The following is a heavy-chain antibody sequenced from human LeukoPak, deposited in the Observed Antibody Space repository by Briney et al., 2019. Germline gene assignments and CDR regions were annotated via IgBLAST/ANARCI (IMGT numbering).Heavy chain of an antibody. CDR3: AKDRVAHCSGGTCSVDY. J-gene: IGHJ4*02. Sequence: GGSLRLSCAASGFTFSSYAMSWVRQAPGKGLEWVSAISGSGGSTYYADSVKGRFTISRDNSKNTLYLQMNSLRAEDTAVYYCAKDRVAHCSGGTCSVDYWGQGTLVTVSS. V-gene: IGHV3-23*01. CDR1: GFTFSSYA. D-gene: IGHD2-15*01. CDR2: ISGSGGST.